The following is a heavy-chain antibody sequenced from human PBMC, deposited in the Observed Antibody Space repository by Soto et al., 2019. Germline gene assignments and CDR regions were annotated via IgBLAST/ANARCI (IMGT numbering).Heavy chain of an antibody. CDR3: ATQEVGGSYVYTFDP. J-gene: IGHJ5*02. CDR1: GGSITSSSYY. V-gene: IGHV4-39*01. Sequence: QLHLRESGPGLVKPSETLSLTCTVSGGSITSSSYYWGWIRQPPGKGLEWIGSIYYSGSTYYNPSLKSQVTISVDTSKTQFSLKLSSVTAADTAVYYCATQEVGGSYVYTFDPWGQGTLVTVSS. D-gene: IGHD1-26*01. CDR2: IYYSGST.